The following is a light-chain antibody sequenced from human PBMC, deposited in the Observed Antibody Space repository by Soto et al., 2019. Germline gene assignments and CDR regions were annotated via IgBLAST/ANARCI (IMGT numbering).Light chain of an antibody. CDR3: GTWDSSMSVHV. Sequence: QSVLTQPPSVSAAPGQKVTISCSGSSSNIGNNYVSWYQQVPGTAPKLLIYDNNKRPSGNPDRFSGSKSGTSATLGISGLQNGDEADYYCGTWDSSMSVHVFGTGNKVTVL. J-gene: IGLJ1*01. CDR2: DNN. V-gene: IGLV1-51*01. CDR1: SSNIGNNY.